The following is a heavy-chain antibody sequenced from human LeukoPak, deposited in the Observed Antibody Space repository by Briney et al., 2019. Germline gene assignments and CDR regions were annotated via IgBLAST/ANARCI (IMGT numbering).Heavy chain of an antibody. J-gene: IGHJ4*02. CDR3: AKPHPPAAGLGGYFDY. V-gene: IGHV4-34*01. CDR2: INHSGST. CDR1: GGSFSGYY. D-gene: IGHD6-13*01. Sequence: SETLSPTCAVYGGSFSGYYWSWIRQPPGKGLEWIGEINHSGSTNYNPSLKSRVTISVDTSKNQFSLKLSSVTAADTAVYYCAKPHPPAAGLGGYFDYWGQGTLVTVSS.